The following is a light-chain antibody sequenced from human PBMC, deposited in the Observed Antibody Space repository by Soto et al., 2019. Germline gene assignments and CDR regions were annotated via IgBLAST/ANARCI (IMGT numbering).Light chain of an antibody. CDR2: END. CDR3: GTWDSSLSVWV. V-gene: IGLV1-51*02. Sequence: QSVLTQPPSVSAAPGQKFTISCSGSSSNIGNNYVSWYQQLPGTAPKLLIFENDRRPSGIADRFSGSKSGTSATLGITGLQTGDEADYYCGTWDSSLSVWVFGGGTKVTVL. J-gene: IGLJ3*02. CDR1: SSNIGNNY.